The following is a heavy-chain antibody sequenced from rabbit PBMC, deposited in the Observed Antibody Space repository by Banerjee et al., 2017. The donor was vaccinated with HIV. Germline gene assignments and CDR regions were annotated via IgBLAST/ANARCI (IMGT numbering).Heavy chain of an antibody. J-gene: IGHJ3*01. V-gene: IGHV1S45*01. CDR1: GFSFSNKAV. D-gene: IGHD6-1*01. Sequence: SGGGLVQPEGSLTLTCTASGFSFSNKAVMCWVRQAPGKGLEWIACINAVTGKAVYATWAKGRFTISKTSSTTVTLQMTSLTAADTATYFCARGEHFSVGFSAFAIYLDLWGQGTLVTVS. CDR3: ARGEHFSVGFSAFAIYLDL. CDR2: INAVTGKA.